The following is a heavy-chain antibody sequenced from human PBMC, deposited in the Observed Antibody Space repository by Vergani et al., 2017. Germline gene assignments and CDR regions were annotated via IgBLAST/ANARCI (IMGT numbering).Heavy chain of an antibody. J-gene: IGHJ6*02. CDR1: GFTFNHYA. Sequence: EVQLLESGGDVVQPGGSLRLSCEASGFTFNHYAMNWVRQAPGKGLEWVSGIIGSDGSTYYARSVKGRFTISRDSSKNTLYLQMNSLSAGDTAVYYCAKANPRNSGYDYLYYYHAMDVWGQGTTVTVSS. CDR2: IIGSDGST. CDR3: AKANPRNSGYDYLYYYHAMDV. V-gene: IGHV3-23*01. D-gene: IGHD5-12*01.